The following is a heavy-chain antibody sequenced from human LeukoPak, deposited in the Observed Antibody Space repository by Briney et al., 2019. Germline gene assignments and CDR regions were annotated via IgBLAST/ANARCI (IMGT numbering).Heavy chain of an antibody. D-gene: IGHD6-6*01. CDR2: ISYDGSNK. CDR3: ARDLEGQLVLGLDY. V-gene: IGHV3-30-3*01. J-gene: IGHJ4*02. Sequence: GGSLRLSCAASGFTFSSYAMHWVRQAPGEGMGWVAVISYDGSNKYYADSVKGRFTISRDNSKNTLYLQMNSLRAEDTAVYYCARDLEGQLVLGLDYWGQGTLVTVSS. CDR1: GFTFSSYA.